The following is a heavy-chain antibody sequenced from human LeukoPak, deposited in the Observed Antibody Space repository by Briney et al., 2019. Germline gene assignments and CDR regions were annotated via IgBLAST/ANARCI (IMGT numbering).Heavy chain of an antibody. J-gene: IGHJ4*02. Sequence: SETLSLTCTVSGGSISSGGYYWSWIRQHPGKGLEWIGYIYYSGSTYYNPSLKSRVTISVDTSKNQFSLKLSSVTAADTAVYYCAFSYSSSWIFDYWGQGTLSPSPQ. CDR3: AFSYSSSWIFDY. D-gene: IGHD6-13*01. CDR2: IYYSGST. V-gene: IGHV4-31*03. CDR1: GGSISSGGYY.